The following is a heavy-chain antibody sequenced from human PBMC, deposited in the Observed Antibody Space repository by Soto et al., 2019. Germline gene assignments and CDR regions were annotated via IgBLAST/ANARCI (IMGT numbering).Heavy chain of an antibody. V-gene: IGHV1-69*13. CDR3: ARDSDSFGPRDYYYYGMDV. CDR2: IIPIFGTA. CDR1: GYTFTGYD. Sequence: GASVKVSCKASGYTFTGYDINWVRQATGQGLEWMGGIIPIFGTANYAQKFQGRVTITADESTSTAYMELSSLRSEDTAVYYCARDSDSFGPRDYYYYGMDVWGQGTTVTVSS. D-gene: IGHD3-3*01. J-gene: IGHJ6*02.